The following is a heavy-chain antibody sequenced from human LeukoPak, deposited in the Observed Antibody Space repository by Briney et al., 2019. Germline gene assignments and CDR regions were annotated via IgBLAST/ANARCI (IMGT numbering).Heavy chain of an antibody. Sequence: SETLSLTCTVSGGSISSSSYYWGWIRQPPGEGLEWIGSIYYSGSTYYNPSLKSRVTISVDTSKNQFSLKLSSVTAADTAVYYCARGIDDYGDRSLDYWGQGTLVTVSS. CDR2: IYYSGST. CDR3: ARGIDDYGDRSLDY. D-gene: IGHD4-17*01. CDR1: GGSISSSSYY. J-gene: IGHJ4*02. V-gene: IGHV4-39*07.